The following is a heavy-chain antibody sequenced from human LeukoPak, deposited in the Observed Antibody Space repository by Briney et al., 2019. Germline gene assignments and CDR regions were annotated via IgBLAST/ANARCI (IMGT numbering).Heavy chain of an antibody. D-gene: IGHD4-17*01. CDR2: IYYSGST. V-gene: IGHV4-31*03. CDR1: GGSISSGGYY. Sequence: SETLSLTCTVSGGSISSGGYYSRWLRQHPGKGLEWIGYIYYSGSTYYNPSLKSRVTISVDTSKNQFSLKLSSVTAADTAVYYCARHRKGTTVTTYDYWGQGTLVTVSS. CDR3: ARHRKGTTVTTYDY. J-gene: IGHJ4*02.